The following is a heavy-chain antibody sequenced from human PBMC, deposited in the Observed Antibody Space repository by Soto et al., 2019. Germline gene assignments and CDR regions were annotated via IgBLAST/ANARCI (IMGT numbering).Heavy chain of an antibody. CDR1: GFTVSSNY. Sequence: PGGSLRLSCAASGFTVSSNYMSWVRQAPGKGLEWVSVIYSGGSTYYADSVKGRFTISRDNSKNTLYLQMNSLRAEDTAVYYCAHSGAYCGGDCYSVGAFDIWGQGTMVTVSS. V-gene: IGHV3-53*01. D-gene: IGHD2-21*02. CDR2: IYSGGST. J-gene: IGHJ3*02. CDR3: AHSGAYCGGDCYSVGAFDI.